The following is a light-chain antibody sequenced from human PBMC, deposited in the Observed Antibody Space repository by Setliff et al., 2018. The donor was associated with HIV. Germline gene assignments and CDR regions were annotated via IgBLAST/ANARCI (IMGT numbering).Light chain of an antibody. CDR1: SADVGSYNF. V-gene: IGLV2-23*02. CDR3: CSYAGNFTYYV. CDR2: DVS. J-gene: IGLJ1*01. Sequence: QSALTQPASVSGSPGQSITISCTGTSADVGSYNFVSWYQQHPGKAPKLLIYDVSNRPSGVSNRFSGFKSGNTASLTMSGLQAEDEADYYCCSYAGNFTYYVFGTGTKVTVL.